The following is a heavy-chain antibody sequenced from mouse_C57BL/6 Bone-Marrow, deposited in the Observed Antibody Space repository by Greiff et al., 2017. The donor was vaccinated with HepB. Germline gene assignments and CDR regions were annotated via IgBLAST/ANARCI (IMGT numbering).Heavy chain of an antibody. CDR3: AIQGIYYDYDDY. V-gene: IGHV1-74*01. CDR1: GYTFTSYW. D-gene: IGHD2-4*01. J-gene: IGHJ2*01. Sequence: VQLQHPGAELVKPGASVKVSCKASGYTFTSYWMHWVKQRPGQGLEWIGRIHPSDSDTNYNQKFKGKATLTVDNSSSTAYMQLSSLTSEDSAVYYCAIQGIYYDYDDYWGQGTTLTVSS. CDR2: IHPSDSDT.